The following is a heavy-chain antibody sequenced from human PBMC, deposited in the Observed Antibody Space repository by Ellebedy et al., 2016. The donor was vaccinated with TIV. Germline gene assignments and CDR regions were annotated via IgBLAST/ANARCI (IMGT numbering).Heavy chain of an antibody. CDR3: RAYGSGSRRAFEH. CDR2: ITNIGSGT. J-gene: IGHJ4*02. D-gene: IGHD3-10*01. Sequence: PGGSLRLSCAASGFTFSDYDMSWVRQAPGKGPEWVSAITNIGSGTYYGNSVKGRFTISRDNSKNTVYLQMNSLRAEDTALYYCRAYGSGSRRAFEHWGQGTLVTVSS. V-gene: IGHV3-23*01. CDR1: GFTFSDYD.